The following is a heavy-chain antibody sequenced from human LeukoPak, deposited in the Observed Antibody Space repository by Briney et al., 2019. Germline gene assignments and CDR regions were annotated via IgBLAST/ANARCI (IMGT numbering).Heavy chain of an antibody. J-gene: IGHJ4*02. CDR2: IYYSGST. V-gene: IGHV4-59*01. CDR3: ARMGYDFWSGYYTDWTFDY. D-gene: IGHD3-3*01. Sequence: SGTLSLTCTVSGGSIGSYYWSWIRQPPGKGLEWIGYIYYSGSTNYNPSLKSRVTISVDTSKNQFSLTLSSVTAADTAVYYCARMGYDFWSGYYTDWTFDYWGQGTLVTVSS. CDR1: GGSIGSYY.